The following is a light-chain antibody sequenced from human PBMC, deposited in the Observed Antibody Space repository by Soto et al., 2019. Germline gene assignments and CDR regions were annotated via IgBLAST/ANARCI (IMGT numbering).Light chain of an antibody. CDR3: QRTYTAPLT. CDR1: QGFSSY. Sequence: DIQLTQSPSSLSASVGDRVSITCRVSQGFSSYLNFYRQKPGKVPKILISSASNLQSGVPSRLSGSGSGTDFTLPITSLPPEDVATFYGQRTYTAPLTFGGGTKVEIK. CDR2: SAS. V-gene: IGKV1-27*01. J-gene: IGKJ4*01.